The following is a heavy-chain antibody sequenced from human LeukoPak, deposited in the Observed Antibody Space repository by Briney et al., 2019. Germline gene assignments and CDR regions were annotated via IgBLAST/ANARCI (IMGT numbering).Heavy chain of an antibody. D-gene: IGHD3-10*01. J-gene: IGHJ4*02. CDR3: ARGSYYYGSGSFMGSDY. V-gene: IGHV1-3*01. Sequence: ASVKVSCKASGYTFTNYAMHWVRQAPGQRPEWMGWINAGNGNTEYSQKFQDRVTITRDIFANTAYMELSSLTSEDTAVYYCARGSYYYGSGSFMGSDYWGQGTLVTVSS. CDR2: INAGNGNT. CDR1: GYTFTNYA.